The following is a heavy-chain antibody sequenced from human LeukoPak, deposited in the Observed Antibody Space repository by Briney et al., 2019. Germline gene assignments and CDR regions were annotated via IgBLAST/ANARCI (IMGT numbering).Heavy chain of an antibody. J-gene: IGHJ4*02. CDR2: IYYSGST. D-gene: IGHD6-6*01. Sequence: SETLSLTCTVSGGSISSYYWSWIRQPPGKGLEWIGYIYYSGSTNYNPSLNSRVTISIDTSKNQFSLSLSSVTAADTAVYFCARGSATGRPNFDYWGQGTLVTVSS. CDR1: GGSISSYY. CDR3: ARGSATGRPNFDY. V-gene: IGHV4-59*01.